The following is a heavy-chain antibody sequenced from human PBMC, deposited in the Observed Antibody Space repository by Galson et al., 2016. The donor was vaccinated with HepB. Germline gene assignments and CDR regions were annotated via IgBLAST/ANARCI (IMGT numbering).Heavy chain of an antibody. CDR1: GYAYTSYG. CDR3: ARAGTLRRGYWYYFDY. V-gene: IGHV1-18*01. CDR2: IRAANGNT. Sequence: SVKVSCKASGYAYTSYGINWLRQAPGHGPEWMGWIRAANGNTLSAPKFQGRVTITRDTSASTAYMELRSLRSEDTAVYYRARAGTLRRGYWYYFDYWGQGTLVTVSS. D-gene: IGHD3-22*01. J-gene: IGHJ4*02.